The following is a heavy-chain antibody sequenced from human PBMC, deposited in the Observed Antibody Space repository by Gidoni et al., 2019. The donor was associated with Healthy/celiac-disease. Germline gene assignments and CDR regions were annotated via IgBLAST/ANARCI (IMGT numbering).Heavy chain of an antibody. V-gene: IGHV1-69*01. D-gene: IGHD3-9*01. CDR2: IIPIVGTA. CDR1: GGTFRSYA. J-gene: IGHJ3*02. Sequence: QVQLVQSGAEVKKPGSSVKVSCKASGGTFRSYAISWVRQAPGQGPEWMGGIIPIVGTANYAQKFQGRVTITADESTSTAYMELSSLRSEDTAVYYCAGDHRYFDWFLPDAFDIWGQGTMVTVSS. CDR3: AGDHRYFDWFLPDAFDI.